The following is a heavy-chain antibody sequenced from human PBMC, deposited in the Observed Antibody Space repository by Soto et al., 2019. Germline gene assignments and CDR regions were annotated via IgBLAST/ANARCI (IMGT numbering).Heavy chain of an antibody. Sequence: QVQLVQSGAEVKKPGASVKVSCKASGYTFTTYYRHWVRQAPGQGLEWMGIINPSGGSTRYAQKFQGRVTMTRDTSTSTVYMELSSLKSEDTAVYYCARGLIYDSSGYYFDYWGQGTLVTVSS. D-gene: IGHD3-22*01. V-gene: IGHV1-46*01. CDR2: INPSGGST. CDR3: ARGLIYDSSGYYFDY. J-gene: IGHJ4*02. CDR1: GYTFTTYY.